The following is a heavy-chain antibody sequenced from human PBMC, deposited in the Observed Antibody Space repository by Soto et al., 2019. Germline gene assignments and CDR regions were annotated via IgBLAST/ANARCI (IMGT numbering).Heavy chain of an antibody. J-gene: IGHJ4*02. CDR1: GFTFSSYA. D-gene: IGHD2-15*01. CDR3: AKDASYTYCSSGSCYFDY. CDR2: ISGSGGST. V-gene: IGHV3-23*01. Sequence: EVQLLESGGGLVQPGGSLRLSCAASGFTFSSYAMSWVRQAPGKGLEWVSAISGSGGSTYYADSVKGRFTISRDNSKNTLYLQMNSLRAEDTAVYYCAKDASYTYCSSGSCYFDYWGQGTLVTVSS.